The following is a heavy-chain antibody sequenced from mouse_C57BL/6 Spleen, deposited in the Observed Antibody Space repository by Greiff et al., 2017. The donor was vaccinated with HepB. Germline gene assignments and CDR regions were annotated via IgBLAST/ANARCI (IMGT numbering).Heavy chain of an antibody. CDR1: GYAFTNYL. V-gene: IGHV1-54*01. CDR3: ARSGYYGSSCSLDY. D-gene: IGHD1-1*01. CDR2: INPGSGGT. J-gene: IGHJ2*01. Sequence: VKLQESGAELVRPGTSVKVSCKASGYAFTNYLIEWVKQRPGQGLEWIGVINPGSGGTNYNEKFKGKATLTADKSSSTAYMQLSSLTSEDSAVYFCARSGYYGSSCSLDYWGQGTTLTVSS.